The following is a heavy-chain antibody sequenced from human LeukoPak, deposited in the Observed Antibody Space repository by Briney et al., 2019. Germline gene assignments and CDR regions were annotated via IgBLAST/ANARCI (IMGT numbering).Heavy chain of an antibody. D-gene: IGHD1/OR15-1a*01. CDR1: GGSISSYY. V-gene: IGHV4-59*08. CDR3: AGNTDPVFDY. J-gene: IGHJ4*02. Sequence: PSETLSLTCTVSGGSISSYYWSWIRQPPGKGLEWIGYIYYSGSTNYNPSLKSRVTISVDTSKNQFSLKLSSVTAADTAVYYCAGNTDPVFDYWGQGTLVTVSS. CDR2: IYYSGST.